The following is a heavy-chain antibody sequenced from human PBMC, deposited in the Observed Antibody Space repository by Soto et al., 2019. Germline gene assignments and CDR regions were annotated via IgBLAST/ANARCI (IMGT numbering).Heavy chain of an antibody. D-gene: IGHD6-19*01. CDR2: ISDSGATT. V-gene: IGHV3-23*01. CDR3: AKEDTSSGSPDY. J-gene: IGHJ4*02. CDR1: GFPFGENA. Sequence: PGGSLRLSCAASGFPFGENAVSWVRQAPGKGLEWVSGISDSGATTYYADSVRGRFTISRDNSKNTLYLQMKSPRAEDSASYYCAKEDTSSGSPDYWGQGALVTVSS.